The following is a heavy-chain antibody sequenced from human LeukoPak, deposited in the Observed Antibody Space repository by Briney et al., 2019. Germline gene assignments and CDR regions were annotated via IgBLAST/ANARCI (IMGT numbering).Heavy chain of an antibody. CDR2: MNPNSGNT. CDR3: ALLVVTAIERDY. CDR1: GYTFTSYD. D-gene: IGHD2-21*02. Sequence: ASVKVSCKASGYTFTSYDINWVQQATGQGLEWMGWMNPNSGNTGYAQKFQGRVTMTRNTSISTAYMELSSLRSEDTAVYYCALLVVTAIERDYWGQGTLVTASS. V-gene: IGHV1-8*01. J-gene: IGHJ4*02.